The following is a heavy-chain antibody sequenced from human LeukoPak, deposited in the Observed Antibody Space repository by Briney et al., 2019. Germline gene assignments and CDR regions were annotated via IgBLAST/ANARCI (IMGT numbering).Heavy chain of an antibody. CDR2: IIPIFGTA. J-gene: IGHJ4*02. D-gene: IGHD3-22*01. Sequence: SVKVSCKASGGTFSSYANSWVRQAPGQGLEWMGRIIPIFGTANYAQKFQGRVTITTDESTSTAYMELSSLRSEDTAVYYCARTYYDSSGYGPDYWGQGTLVTVSS. CDR3: ARTYYDSSGYGPDY. V-gene: IGHV1-69*05. CDR1: GGTFSSYA.